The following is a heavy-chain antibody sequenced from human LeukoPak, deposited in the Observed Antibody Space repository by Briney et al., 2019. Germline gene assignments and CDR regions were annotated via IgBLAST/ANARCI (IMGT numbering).Heavy chain of an antibody. D-gene: IGHD4-17*01. CDR1: GGSISSGTYY. J-gene: IGHJ5*02. CDR3: ARGPLTMTRGFDP. V-gene: IGHV4-39*07. Sequence: SETLSLTCTVSGGSISSGTYYWGWVRQPPGKGLEWIGTIYYSGTTYYNPSLKSRVTISIDTSKNHFSLKLSSVTAADTAIYYCARGPLTMTRGFDPWGQGTLVTVSS. CDR2: IYYSGTT.